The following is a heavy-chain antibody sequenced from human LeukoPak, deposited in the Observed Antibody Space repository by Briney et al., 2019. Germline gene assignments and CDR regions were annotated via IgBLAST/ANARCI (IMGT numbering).Heavy chain of an antibody. V-gene: IGHV1-18*01. J-gene: IGHJ3*02. CDR3: ARASIVVVPAAIVAFDI. Sequence: GASVTVSCKASGYTFTSYGISWVRQAPGQGLEWMGWISAYNGNTNYAQKLQGRVTMTTDTSTSTAYMELRSLRSDDTAVYYCARASIVVVPAAIVAFDIWGQGTMVTVS. D-gene: IGHD2-2*01. CDR2: ISAYNGNT. CDR1: GYTFTSYG.